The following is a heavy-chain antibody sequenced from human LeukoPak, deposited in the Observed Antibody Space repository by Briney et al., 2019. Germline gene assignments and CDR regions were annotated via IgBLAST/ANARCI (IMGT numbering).Heavy chain of an antibody. J-gene: IGHJ3*02. CDR2: ISGSGGST. Sequence: GGSLRLSCAASGFTFSSYVMNWVRQAPGKGLEWVSAISGSGGSTYYADSVKGRFTISRDNSKNTLYLQMNSLRAEDTAVYYCAKDRRGMTTVTNDAFDIWGQGTMVTVSS. CDR1: GFTFSSYV. V-gene: IGHV3-23*01. CDR3: AKDRRGMTTVTNDAFDI. D-gene: IGHD4-17*01.